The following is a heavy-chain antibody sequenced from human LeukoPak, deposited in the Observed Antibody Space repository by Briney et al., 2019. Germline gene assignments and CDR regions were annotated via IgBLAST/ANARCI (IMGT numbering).Heavy chain of an antibody. J-gene: IGHJ3*02. CDR3: ARQGIFDDYSDAFDI. CDR1: GGSFSGYY. Sequence: SETLSLTCAVYGGSFSGYYWSWIRQPPGKGLEWIGEINHSGSTNHNPSLKSRVTISVDTSKNQFSLKLSSVTAADTAVYYCARQGIFDDYSDAFDIWGQGTMVTVSS. D-gene: IGHD4-11*01. V-gene: IGHV4-34*01. CDR2: INHSGST.